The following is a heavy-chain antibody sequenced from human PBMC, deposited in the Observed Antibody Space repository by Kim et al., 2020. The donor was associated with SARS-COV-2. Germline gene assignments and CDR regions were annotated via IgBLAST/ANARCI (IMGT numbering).Heavy chain of an antibody. J-gene: IGHJ1*01. D-gene: IGHD3-22*01. V-gene: IGHV3-23*01. CDR1: GFTFSTYA. Sequence: GGSLRLSCAASGFTFSTYAMSWVRQAPGKGLEWVSAISGSAGSTYYADSVKGRFTVSRENSKSTLYLQMNSLRAEDTAVYYCAKGEYYYDSSGDELWGQG. CDR3: AKGEYYYDSSGDEL. CDR2: ISGSAGST.